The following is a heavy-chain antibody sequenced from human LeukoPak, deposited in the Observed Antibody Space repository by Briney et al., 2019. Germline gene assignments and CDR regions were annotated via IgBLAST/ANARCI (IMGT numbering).Heavy chain of an antibody. CDR1: GGSISSYY. J-gene: IGHJ4*02. CDR2: IQISGST. D-gene: IGHD3-10*01. CDR3: ARDSSYYFDS. V-gene: IGHV4-4*07. Sequence: SETLSLTCTVSGGSISSYYCSWIRQSAGKGLEWIGRIQISGSTNYNPSLRSRVTMSVDTSKNQFSLKLSSVTAADTAVYYCARDSSYYFDSWGQGTLVTVSS.